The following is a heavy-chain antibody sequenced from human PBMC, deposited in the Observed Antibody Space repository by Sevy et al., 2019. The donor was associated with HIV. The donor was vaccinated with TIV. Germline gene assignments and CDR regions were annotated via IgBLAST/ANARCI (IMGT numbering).Heavy chain of an antibody. D-gene: IGHD6-13*01. J-gene: IGHJ6*02. CDR2: ISSSGSTI. CDR3: AGVTEYSRSDYYYGMDV. V-gene: IGHV3-11*01. CDR1: GFTFSDYY. Sequence: GGSLRLSCAASGFTFSDYYMSWIRQAPGKGLEWVSYISSSGSTIYYADSVKGRFTIARDNAKNSPYLQMNSLRAEDTAVYYCAGVTEYSRSDYYYGMDVWGQGTTVTVSS.